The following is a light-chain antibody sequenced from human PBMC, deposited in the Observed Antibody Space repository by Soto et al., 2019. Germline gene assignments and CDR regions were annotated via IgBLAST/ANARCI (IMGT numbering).Light chain of an antibody. CDR2: EVS. CDR3: FSSAGSSTV. V-gene: IGLV2-23*02. CDR1: SSDVGRYNL. Sequence: QSALTQPASVSGSPGQSITISCTGTSSDVGRYNLVSWYHQHPGKAPKFMIYEVSKRPSGVSNRFSGSTSGNTASLTISGLQAEDEADYYCFSSAGSSTVFGGGTQLTVL. J-gene: IGLJ2*01.